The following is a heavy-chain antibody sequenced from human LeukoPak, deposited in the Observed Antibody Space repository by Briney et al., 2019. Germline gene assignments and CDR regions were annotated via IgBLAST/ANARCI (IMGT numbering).Heavy chain of an antibody. CDR2: ISSSGSTI. V-gene: IGHV3-11*01. CDR3: AKDTYGDYPFDY. Sequence: PGGSLRLSCAASGFTFSDYYMSWIRQAPGKGLEWVSYISSSGSTIYYADSVKGRFTISRDNSKNTLYLQMNSLRAEDTAVYYCAKDTYGDYPFDYWGQGTLVTVSP. J-gene: IGHJ4*02. CDR1: GFTFSDYY. D-gene: IGHD4-17*01.